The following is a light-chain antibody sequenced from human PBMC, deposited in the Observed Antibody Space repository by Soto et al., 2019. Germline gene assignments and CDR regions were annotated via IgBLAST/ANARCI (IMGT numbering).Light chain of an antibody. V-gene: IGLV4-69*01. J-gene: IGLJ2*01. CDR2: LDSDGSH. CDR1: SGHSSYA. CDR3: LTWGTGIHVV. Sequence: QLVLTQSPSASASLGASVKLTCTLSSGHSSYAIAWHQQQPEKGPRYLMKLDSDGSHTKGDAIPDRFSGSSSGAERYLTISRLQSEDEADYYCLTWGTGIHVVFGGGTKLTVL.